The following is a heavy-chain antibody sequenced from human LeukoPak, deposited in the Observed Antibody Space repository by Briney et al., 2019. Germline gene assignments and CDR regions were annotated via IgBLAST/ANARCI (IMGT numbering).Heavy chain of an antibody. CDR1: GFTFSSYA. Sequence: GGSLRLSCAASGFTFSSYAMHWVRQAPGKGLEYVSAISSNGGSTYYANSVKGRFTISRDNSKNTLYLQMGSLRAEDMAVYYCARVANLYYYYYYMDVWGKGTTVTVSS. D-gene: IGHD4/OR15-4a*01. J-gene: IGHJ6*03. CDR2: ISSNGGST. CDR3: ARVANLYYYYYYMDV. V-gene: IGHV3-64*01.